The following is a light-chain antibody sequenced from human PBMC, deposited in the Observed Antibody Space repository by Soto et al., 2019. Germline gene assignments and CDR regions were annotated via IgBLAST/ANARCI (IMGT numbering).Light chain of an antibody. CDR2: EGS. J-gene: IGLJ2*01. Sequence: QSVLTQPASVSGSPGQSITISCTGTSSDVGSYNLVSWYQQHPGKAPKLMIYEGSKRPSGVSNRFSGSKSGNTASLTISGLQAEDEADYYFCSYAGSSTLHVVFGGGTKVTVL. CDR3: CSYAGSSTLHVV. V-gene: IGLV2-23*01. CDR1: SSDVGSYNL.